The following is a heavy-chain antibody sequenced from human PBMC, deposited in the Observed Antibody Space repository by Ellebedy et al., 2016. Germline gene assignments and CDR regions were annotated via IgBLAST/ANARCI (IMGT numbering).Heavy chain of an antibody. CDR3: AKAPTAIFAHFYYYYYYMDV. D-gene: IGHD2-21*02. CDR1: GFTFSSYA. CDR2: ISGSGGST. V-gene: IGHV3-23*01. J-gene: IGHJ6*03. Sequence: GGSLRLSCAASGFTFSSYATSWVRQAPGRRLEWVSAISGSGGSTHYVDSVRGRFTISRDNSKNTLYLQMTSLRAEDTAVYYCAKAPTAIFAHFYYYYYYMDVWGKGTTVTVSS.